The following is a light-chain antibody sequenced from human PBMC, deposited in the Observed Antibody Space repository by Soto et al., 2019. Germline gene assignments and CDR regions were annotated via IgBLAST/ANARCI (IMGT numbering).Light chain of an antibody. V-gene: IGKV1-5*01. J-gene: IGKJ1*01. Sequence: DIQMTQSPSTLSASVGDRVTITCRASQSISTWLAWYQQKPGKAPKLLIYDASSLESGVPSRFSGSASGTESTLSIISLQPDDFATYYCQQYKSYPWTFGQGTKVEVK. CDR2: DAS. CDR1: QSISTW. CDR3: QQYKSYPWT.